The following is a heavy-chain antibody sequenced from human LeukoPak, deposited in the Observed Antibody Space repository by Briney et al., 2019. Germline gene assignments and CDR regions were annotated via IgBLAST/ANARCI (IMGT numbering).Heavy chain of an antibody. CDR2: INHSGST. CDR3: ASPYYYDSSGLT. D-gene: IGHD3-22*01. CDR1: GGSFSGYY. V-gene: IGHV4-34*01. J-gene: IGHJ5*02. Sequence: SETLSLTCAVYGGSFSGYYWSWIRQPPGKGLEWIGEINHSGSTNYNPSLKSRVTISVDTPKNQFSLKLSSVTAADTAVYYCASPYYYDSSGLTWGQGTLVIVSS.